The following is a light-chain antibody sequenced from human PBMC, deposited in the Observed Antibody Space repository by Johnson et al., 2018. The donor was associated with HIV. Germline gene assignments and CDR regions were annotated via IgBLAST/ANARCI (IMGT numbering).Light chain of an antibody. J-gene: IGLJ1*01. V-gene: IGLV1-51*02. CDR1: ISNIESYF. CDR3: GTWDSSLSAGV. Sequence: LTQPPSVSAAPGQRVNISCSGNISNIESYFVSWYQQLPGAAPTLLIYEDNKRPSGIPDRFSGSKSGTSATLGITGLQTGDEADYYCGTWDSSLSAGVFGTGTKVTVL. CDR2: EDN.